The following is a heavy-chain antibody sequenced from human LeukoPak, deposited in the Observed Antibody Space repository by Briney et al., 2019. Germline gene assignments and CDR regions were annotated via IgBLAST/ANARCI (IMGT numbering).Heavy chain of an antibody. CDR3: AKDLGTYYCYCMDV. Sequence: GRSLRLSCAASGFTFSSYGMPWVRQAPGKGREWVAVIWYDRSNKYYADSVKGRFTITRDNSKNTLYLQMNSLRAEDTAVYDCAKDLGTYYCYCMDVWGKGAAVTVSS. V-gene: IGHV3-33*06. J-gene: IGHJ6*03. D-gene: IGHD6-13*01. CDR2: IWYDRSNK. CDR1: GFTFSSYG.